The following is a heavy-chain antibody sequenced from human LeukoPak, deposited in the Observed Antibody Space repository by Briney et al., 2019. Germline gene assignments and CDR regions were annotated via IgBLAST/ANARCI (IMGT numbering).Heavy chain of an antibody. CDR3: ARQHGSGSYSIDY. V-gene: IGHV4-59*08. J-gene: IGHJ4*02. Sequence: SETLSLTCTVSGGSLSSYYWSWIRQLPGKGLEWIGYIYYSGSTNYNPSLKSRVTISVDTSKNQFSLKLSSVTAADTAVYYCARQHGSGSYSIDYWGQGTLVTVSS. CDR1: GGSLSSYY. D-gene: IGHD3-10*01. CDR2: IYYSGST.